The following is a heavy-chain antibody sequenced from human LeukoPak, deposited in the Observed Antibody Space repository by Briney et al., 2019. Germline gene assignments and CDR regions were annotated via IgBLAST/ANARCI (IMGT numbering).Heavy chain of an antibody. J-gene: IGHJ6*03. Sequence: ASVKVSCKASGYTFTGYYMHWVRQAPGQGLEWMGWINPNSGGTNYAQKFQSRAHITRDTSISTSYMELSRLRSDNTAVYYCAREELPDYGGNSYRYYYMDVWGKGTTVTVSS. CDR1: GYTFTGYY. D-gene: IGHD4-23*01. CDR2: INPNSGGT. V-gene: IGHV1-2*02. CDR3: AREELPDYGGNSYRYYYMDV.